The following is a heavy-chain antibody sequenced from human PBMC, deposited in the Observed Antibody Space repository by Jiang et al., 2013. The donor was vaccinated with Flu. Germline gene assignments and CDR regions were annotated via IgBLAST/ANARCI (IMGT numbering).Heavy chain of an antibody. D-gene: IGHD3-10*01. V-gene: IGHV4-34*01. Sequence: KSRVTISVDTSKNQFSLKLSSVTAADTAVYYCAKTKSFYYDAFDIWGQGTMVTVSS. J-gene: IGHJ3*02. CDR3: AKTKSFYYDAFDI.